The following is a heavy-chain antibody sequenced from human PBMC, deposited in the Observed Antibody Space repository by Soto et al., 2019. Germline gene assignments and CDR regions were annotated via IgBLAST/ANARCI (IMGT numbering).Heavy chain of an antibody. J-gene: IGHJ3*02. CDR1: GFTFSSYA. D-gene: IGHD3-22*01. Sequence: PGGSLRLSCAASGFTFSSYAMSWVRQAPGKGLEWVSAISGSGGSTYYADSVKGRFTISRDNSKNTLYLQMNSLRAEDTAVYYCAKVSYYYDSSGYFGTEDAFDIWGQGTMVTVSS. CDR3: AKVSYYYDSSGYFGTEDAFDI. V-gene: IGHV3-23*01. CDR2: ISGSGGST.